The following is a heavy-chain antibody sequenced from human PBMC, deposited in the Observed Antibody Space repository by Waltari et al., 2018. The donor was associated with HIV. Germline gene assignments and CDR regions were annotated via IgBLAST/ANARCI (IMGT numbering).Heavy chain of an antibody. CDR1: GGSISSSGYY. D-gene: IGHD6-6*01. J-gene: IGHJ4*02. V-gene: IGHV4-39*07. CDR3: ARGASIGGWVRNDY. Sequence: QLQLQESGPGLVKPSETLSLTCTVSGGSISSSGYYWGWIRQPPGKGLEWIGTIYYSGSTYYNPPLKSRVTISADTSKNQCSLKLSSVTAADTAVYYCARGASIGGWVRNDYWGQGTLVTISS. CDR2: IYYSGST.